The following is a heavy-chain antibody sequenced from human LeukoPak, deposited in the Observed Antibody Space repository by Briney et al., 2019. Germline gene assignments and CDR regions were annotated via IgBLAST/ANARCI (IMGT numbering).Heavy chain of an antibody. CDR2: IYISGST. CDR3: ARVGAAAGGGEFDY. V-gene: IGHV4-61*02. J-gene: IGHJ4*02. CDR1: GGSISSGSYY. D-gene: IGHD6-13*01. Sequence: SETLSLTCTVSGGSISSGSYYWSWIRQPAGKGLEWIGRIYISGSTNYNPSLKSRVTISVDTSKNQFSLKLSSATAADTAVYYCARVGAAAGGGEFDYWGQGTLVIVSS.